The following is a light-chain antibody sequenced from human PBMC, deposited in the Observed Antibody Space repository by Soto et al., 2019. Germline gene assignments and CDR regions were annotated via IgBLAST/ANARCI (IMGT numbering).Light chain of an antibody. CDR2: EVT. Sequence: QSVLTQPPSASGSPGQSGTISCTGTSSDVGLYDYVSWYQQHPGKVPKLLIYEVTQRPSGVPDRFSSSKSGNTASLTVSGLQAEDEADYYCSSYGGNSNYVFGTGTKVTVL. CDR1: SSDVGLYDY. J-gene: IGLJ1*01. V-gene: IGLV2-8*01. CDR3: SSYGGNSNYV.